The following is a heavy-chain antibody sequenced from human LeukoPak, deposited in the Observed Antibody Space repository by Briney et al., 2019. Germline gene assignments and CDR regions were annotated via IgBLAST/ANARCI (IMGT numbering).Heavy chain of an antibody. J-gene: IGHJ5*02. CDR2: INTDGSST. Sequence: GGSLRLSCAASGFTFGSYWMHWVRQAPGKGLVWVPRINTDGSSTSYADSVKGRFTISRDNAKNTLYLQMNSLRAEDTAVYYCARDQCTSTSCYGYNWFDPWGQGTLVTVSS. V-gene: IGHV3-74*01. D-gene: IGHD2-2*01. CDR1: GFTFGSYW. CDR3: ARDQCTSTSCYGYNWFDP.